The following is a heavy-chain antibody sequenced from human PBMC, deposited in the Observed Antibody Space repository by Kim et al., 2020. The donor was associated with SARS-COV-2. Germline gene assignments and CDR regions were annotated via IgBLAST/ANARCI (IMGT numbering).Heavy chain of an antibody. D-gene: IGHD3-16*01. CDR2: IIPFSGTT. CDR3: ARGSYDDVWGSDFDY. CDR1: GGTFSRYA. J-gene: IGHJ4*02. V-gene: IGHV1-69*13. Sequence: SVKVSCKASGGTFSRYAITWVRQAPGQGLEWMGGIIPFSGTTNYAQRFQGRVTITADESTSTAYMELSDLRSGDTAIYYCARGSYDDVWGSDFDYWGQGTLVTVSS.